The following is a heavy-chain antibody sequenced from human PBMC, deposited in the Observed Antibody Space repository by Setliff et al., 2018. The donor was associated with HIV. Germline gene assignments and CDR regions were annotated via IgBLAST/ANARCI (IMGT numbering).Heavy chain of an antibody. CDR1: GFSFSSYG. V-gene: IGHV3-30*02. CDR2: IRYDGSNK. D-gene: IGHD4-17*01. J-gene: IGHJ4*02. CDR3: AKVRRYGDYEDY. Sequence: GGSLRLSCAASGFSFSSYGMHWVRQAPGKGLEWVAFIRYDGSNKYYADSVKGRFTISRDNSKNTLYLQMNSLRAEDTAVYYCAKVRRYGDYEDYWGQGTLVTVSS.